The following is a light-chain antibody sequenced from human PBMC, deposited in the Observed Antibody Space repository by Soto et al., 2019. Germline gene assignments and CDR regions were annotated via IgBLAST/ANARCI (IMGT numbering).Light chain of an antibody. J-gene: IGLJ1*01. Sequence: QSVLTQPPSASGSPGQSVTISCTGTSTDVGGYDYVSWYQQHPGKVPKLMIYEVNKRPSGVPDRFSGSKSGNTASLTVSGLQPEDEDDYYCTSYAGGNNVFGTGTKVTVL. CDR2: EVN. CDR3: TSYAGGNNV. CDR1: STDVGGYDY. V-gene: IGLV2-8*01.